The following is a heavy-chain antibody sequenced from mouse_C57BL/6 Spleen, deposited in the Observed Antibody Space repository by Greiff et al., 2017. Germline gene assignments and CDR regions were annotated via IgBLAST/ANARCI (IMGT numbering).Heavy chain of an antibody. D-gene: IGHD3-2*02. CDR2: FYPGSGSI. CDR3: ARHEVGDSSGYVRYYAMDY. Sequence: QVQLQQSGAELVKPGASVKLSCKASGYTFTEYTIHWVKQRSGQGLEWIGWFYPGSGSIKYNEKFKDKATLTADKSSSTVYMELSRLTSEDSAVYFGARHEVGDSSGYVRYYAMDYWGQGTSVTVSS. V-gene: IGHV1-62-2*01. J-gene: IGHJ4*01. CDR1: GYTFTEYT.